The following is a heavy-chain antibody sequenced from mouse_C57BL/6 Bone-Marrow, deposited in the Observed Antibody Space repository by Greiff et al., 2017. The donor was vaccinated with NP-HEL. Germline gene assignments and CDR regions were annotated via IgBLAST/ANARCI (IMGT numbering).Heavy chain of an antibody. D-gene: IGHD1-1*01. CDR2: ISSGGDYI. CDR3: TRDSRLYYGSSYFDY. J-gene: IGHJ2*01. CDR1: GFTFSSYA. V-gene: IGHV5-9-1*02. Sequence: EVQVVESGEGLVKPGGSLKLSCAASGFTFSSYAMSWVRQTPEKRLEWVAYISSGGDYIYYADTVKGRFTISRDNARNTLYLQMSSLKSEDTAMYYCTRDSRLYYGSSYFDYWGQGTTLTVSS.